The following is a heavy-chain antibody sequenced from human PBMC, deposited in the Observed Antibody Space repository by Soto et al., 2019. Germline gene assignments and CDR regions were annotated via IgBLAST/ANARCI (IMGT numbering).Heavy chain of an antibody. CDR1: GYTFTSYG. V-gene: IGHV1-18*04. D-gene: IGHD2-15*01. Sequence: ASVKVSCKASGYTFTSYGISWVRQAPGQGREWMGWINAYDGNTNYAQPFHGRVTMTTDTSTSTAYMELRSLKSDDTAVYYCAGYCSGGSCLSPTIYYHYGMDVWGQGTTVTVSS. CDR2: INAYDGNT. J-gene: IGHJ6*02. CDR3: AGYCSGGSCLSPTIYYHYGMDV.